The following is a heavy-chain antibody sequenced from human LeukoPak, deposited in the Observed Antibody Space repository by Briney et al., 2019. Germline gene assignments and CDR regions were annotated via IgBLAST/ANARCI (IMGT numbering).Heavy chain of an antibody. CDR1: GGTFSSYA. CDR2: IIPILGIA. CDR3: ARVLPAAIGAFDI. D-gene: IGHD2-2*01. J-gene: IGHJ3*02. V-gene: IGHV1-69*04. Sequence: ASVKVSCKAFGGTFSSYAISWVRQAPGQGLEWMGRIIPILGIANYAQKFQGRVTITADKSTSTAYMELSSLRSEDTAVYYCARVLPAAIGAFDIWGQGTMVTVSS.